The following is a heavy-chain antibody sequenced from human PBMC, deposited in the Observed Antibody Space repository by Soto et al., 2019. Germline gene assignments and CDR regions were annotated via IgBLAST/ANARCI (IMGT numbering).Heavy chain of an antibody. J-gene: IGHJ6*02. CDR3: ARVQLREAYYSGSGAFQYYGMDV. CDR2: IVVGSGNT. CDR1: GFTFTSSA. Sequence: GASLKVSCKASGFTFTSSAVQWVRQARGQRLEWIGWIVVGSGNTNYAQKFQERVTITRDMSTSTAYMELSSLRSEDTAVYYCARVQLREAYYSGSGAFQYYGMDVWGQGTTVTVSS. D-gene: IGHD3-10*01. V-gene: IGHV1-58*01.